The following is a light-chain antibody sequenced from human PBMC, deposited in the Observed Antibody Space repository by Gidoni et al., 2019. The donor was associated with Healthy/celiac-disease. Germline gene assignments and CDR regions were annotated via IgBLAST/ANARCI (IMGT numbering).Light chain of an antibody. CDR3: QQYDNIPRYT. J-gene: IGKJ2*01. Sequence: FPMTHSPSSLSASVGDRVTITCQASQDISNYLNWYQQKPGKAPKLLIYDASNLETGVPSRFSGSGSGTDFTFTISSRQPEDIATYYCQQYDNIPRYTFGQGTKLEIK. CDR1: QDISNY. V-gene: IGKV1-33*01. CDR2: DAS.